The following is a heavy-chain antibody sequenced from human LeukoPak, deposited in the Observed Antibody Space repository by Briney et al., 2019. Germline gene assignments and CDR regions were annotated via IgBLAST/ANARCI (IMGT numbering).Heavy chain of an antibody. V-gene: IGHV3-7*03. CDR1: GFTFSSYW. CDR2: IKQDGSEK. Sequence: GGSLRLSCAASGFTFSSYWMSWVRQAPGKGLEWVANIKQDGSEKYYVDSVKGRFTISRDNAKNSLYLQMNSLRVEDTAVYYCAKNRGAGSHYYYHMNVWGKGTTVTVSS. J-gene: IGHJ6*03. D-gene: IGHD1-26*01. CDR3: AKNRGAGSHYYYHMNV.